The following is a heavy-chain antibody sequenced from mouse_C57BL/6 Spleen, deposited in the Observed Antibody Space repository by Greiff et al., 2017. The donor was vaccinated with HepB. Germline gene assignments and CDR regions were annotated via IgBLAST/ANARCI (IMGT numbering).Heavy chain of an antibody. D-gene: IGHD1-1*01. CDR3: TTGGSSYGGMDY. CDR2: IDPENGDT. V-gene: IGHV14-4*01. J-gene: IGHJ4*01. CDR1: GFNIKDDY. Sequence: EVKLQQSGAELVRPGASVKLSCTASGFNIKDDYMHWVKQRPEQGLEWIGWIDPENGDTEYASKFQGKATITADTSSNTAYLQLSSLTSEDTAVYYCTTGGSSYGGMDYWGQGTSVTVSS.